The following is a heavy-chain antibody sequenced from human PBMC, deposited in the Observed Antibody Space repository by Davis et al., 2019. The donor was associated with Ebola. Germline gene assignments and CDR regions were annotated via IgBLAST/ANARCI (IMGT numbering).Heavy chain of an antibody. V-gene: IGHV4-59*01. J-gene: IGHJ5*02. Sequence: PSETLSLTCTVSGGSISSYYWSWIRQPPGKGLEWIGYIYYSWSTNYNPSLKSRVTISVDTSKNQFSLKLSSVTAADTAVYYCARDCSSTSCYLGFDPWGQGTLVTVSS. CDR1: GGSISSYY. CDR2: IYYSWST. CDR3: ARDCSSTSCYLGFDP. D-gene: IGHD2-2*01.